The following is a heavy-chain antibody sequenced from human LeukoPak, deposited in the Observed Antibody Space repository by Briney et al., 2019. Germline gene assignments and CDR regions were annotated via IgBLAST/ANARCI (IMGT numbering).Heavy chain of an antibody. Sequence: RASVKVSCKASGGTFSSYTISWVRQAPGQGLEWMGRIIPILGIANYAQKFQGRVTITADKSTSTAYMELSSPRSEDTAVYYCARAAAGTGGDYWGQGTLVTVSS. V-gene: IGHV1-69*02. D-gene: IGHD6-13*01. CDR3: ARAAAGTGGDY. J-gene: IGHJ4*02. CDR1: GGTFSSYT. CDR2: IIPILGIA.